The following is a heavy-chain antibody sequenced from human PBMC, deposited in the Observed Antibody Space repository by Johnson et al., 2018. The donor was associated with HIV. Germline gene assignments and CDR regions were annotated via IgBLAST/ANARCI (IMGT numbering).Heavy chain of an antibody. J-gene: IGHJ3*02. D-gene: IGHD3-9*01. CDR1: GFSFNGYA. CDR3: ARELVRYAFGI. Sequence: VQLVESGGGVVQPGRSPRLSCAASGFSFNGYAIHWVRQAPGKGLEWVSYISSSGSIYFADSVKGRFTISRDNSKNTMFVQMSSLRAEDTAVYYCARELVRYAFGIWGQGTMVTVSS. V-gene: IGHV3-48*01. CDR2: ISSSGSI.